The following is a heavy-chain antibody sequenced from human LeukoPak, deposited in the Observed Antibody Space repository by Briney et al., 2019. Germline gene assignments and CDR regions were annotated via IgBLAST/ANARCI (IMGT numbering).Heavy chain of an antibody. Sequence: GGSLRLSCAASGFTFGSYAMYWVREAPGKGLEWVSGIFGSGGSAHYADSVKGRFTISRDNPKNTVYLQMDSLRAEDTATYYCAKTTTGYSSGRYPAWPIDYWGQGTLVTVSS. CDR2: IFGSGGSA. CDR3: AKTTTGYSSGRYPAWPIDY. D-gene: IGHD2-15*01. V-gene: IGHV3-23*01. CDR1: GFTFGSYA. J-gene: IGHJ4*02.